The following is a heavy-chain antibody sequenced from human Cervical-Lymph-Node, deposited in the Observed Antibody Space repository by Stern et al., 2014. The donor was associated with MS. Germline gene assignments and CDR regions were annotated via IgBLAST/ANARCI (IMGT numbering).Heavy chain of an antibody. J-gene: IGHJ4*02. D-gene: IGHD2-21*01. V-gene: IGHV2-70*01. CDR3: VRAREGYYFDY. Sequence: QVTLKESGPALVKPTQTHTLTCTFSGFSLSTTGMCLSWIRQPPGKALEWLALLDWDGDKYYSTALKTRLTISKDTSKNQVVLTMTNMAPLDTATYFCVRAREGYYFDYWGQGIPVTVSS. CDR1: GFSLSTTGMC. CDR2: LDWDGDK.